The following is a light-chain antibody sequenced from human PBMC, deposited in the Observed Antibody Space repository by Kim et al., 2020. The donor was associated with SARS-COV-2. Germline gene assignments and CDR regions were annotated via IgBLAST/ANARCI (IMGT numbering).Light chain of an antibody. CDR2: QDS. J-gene: IGLJ2*01. CDR3: QAWDSSTVV. Sequence: ASPGKTASIACSGDKLGDKYACWYQQKPGQSPVLVIYQDSKRPSGIPERFSGSNSGNTATLTISGTQAMDEADYYCQAWDSSTVVFGGGTQLTVL. CDR1: KLGDKY. V-gene: IGLV3-1*01.